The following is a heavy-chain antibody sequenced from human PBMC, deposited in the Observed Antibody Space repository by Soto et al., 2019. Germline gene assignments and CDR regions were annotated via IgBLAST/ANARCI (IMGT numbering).Heavy chain of an antibody. D-gene: IGHD3-22*01. V-gene: IGHV4-31*03. CDR1: GGSISGGNYY. CDR3: ARTSYDSSGTAADP. J-gene: IGHJ5*02. Sequence: QVQVQESGPGLVKPSQTLSLTCTVSGGSISGGNYYWSWIRQHPGKGLEWIGYIYYSGSTYYNPSLKSRVTISVNTSKNQFSLKLCSVTAADTAVYYCARTSYDSSGTAADPWGQGTLVTVSS. CDR2: IYYSGST.